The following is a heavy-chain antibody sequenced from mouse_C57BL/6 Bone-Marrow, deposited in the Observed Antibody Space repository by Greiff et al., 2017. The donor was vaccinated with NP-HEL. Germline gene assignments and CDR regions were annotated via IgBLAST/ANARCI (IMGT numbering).Heavy chain of an antibody. CDR3: AREIYYGSIYSYWDFDV. V-gene: IGHV1-81*01. J-gene: IGHJ1*03. Sequence: QVQLKQSGAELARPGASVKLSCKASGYTFTSYGISWVKQSTGQGLEWIGEIYPRSGNTYYNEKFKGKAILTADKSSSTAYMELRSLTSEDSAVYFCAREIYYGSIYSYWDFDVWGTGTTVTVSS. CDR2: IYPRSGNT. D-gene: IGHD1-1*01. CDR1: GYTFTSYG.